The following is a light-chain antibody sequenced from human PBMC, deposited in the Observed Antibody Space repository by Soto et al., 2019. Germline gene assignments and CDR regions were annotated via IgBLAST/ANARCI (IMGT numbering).Light chain of an antibody. CDR2: DNN. V-gene: IGLV1-51*01. Sequence: QSVLTQPPSVSAAPGQKVTISCSGSSSNIGNNYVSWYQQLPGTAPKLLIYDNNNRPSGIPDRFSGSNSGTSATLGITGLQTGDEADYYGGTWDSSLSAYVFGTGTKVTVL. CDR3: GTWDSSLSAYV. J-gene: IGLJ1*01. CDR1: SSNIGNNY.